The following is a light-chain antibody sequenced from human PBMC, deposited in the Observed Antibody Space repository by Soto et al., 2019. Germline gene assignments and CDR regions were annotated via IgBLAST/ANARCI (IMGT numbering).Light chain of an antibody. J-gene: IGLJ1*01. Sequence: QSALTQPPSVSGAPGQRVTISCTGSSSNIGAGYDVHWYQQLPGTAPKLLIYGNSNRPSGVPDRFSGSKSGTSASLAITGLQAEEEADYYCQSYDSSLSAHVFGTGTKVTVL. CDR3: QSYDSSLSAHV. V-gene: IGLV1-40*01. CDR1: SSNIGAGYD. CDR2: GNS.